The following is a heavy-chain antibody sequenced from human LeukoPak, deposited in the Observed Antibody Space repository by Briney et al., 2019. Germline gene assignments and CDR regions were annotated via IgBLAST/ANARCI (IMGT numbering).Heavy chain of an antibody. Sequence: GASVKVSCKASGYTFNGYYMHWVRQAPGQGLEWMGWINPKSGGTNYAQKFQGRVTMTRDTSISTVYMELSSLRSDDTAMYYCARDNFLSSRPFDYWGQGTLVTVSS. D-gene: IGHD2-2*01. CDR2: INPKSGGT. J-gene: IGHJ4*02. V-gene: IGHV1-2*02. CDR1: GYTFNGYY. CDR3: ARDNFLSSRPFDY.